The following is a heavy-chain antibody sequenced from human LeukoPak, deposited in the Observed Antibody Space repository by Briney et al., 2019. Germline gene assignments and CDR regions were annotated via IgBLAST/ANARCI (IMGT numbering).Heavy chain of an antibody. CDR3: ARSPGLRNWFDP. Sequence: GASVKVSCKASGGTFSSYAISWVRQAPGQGLEWMGGIIPIFGTANYAQKFQGRVTITTDESTSTAYMELSSLRSEDTAVYYCARSPGLRNWFDPGGQGTLVTVSS. V-gene: IGHV1-69*05. J-gene: IGHJ5*02. CDR1: GGTFSSYA. CDR2: IIPIFGTA.